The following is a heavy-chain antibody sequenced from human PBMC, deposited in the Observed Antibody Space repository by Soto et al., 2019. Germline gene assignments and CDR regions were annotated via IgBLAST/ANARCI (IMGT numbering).Heavy chain of an antibody. CDR3: ARDRYSYYDFWSGSLPYYYYGMDV. V-gene: IGHV3-74*01. CDR2: IHSDGSST. Sequence: PGGSLRLSCAASGFTFSYYWMHWVRQAPGKGLVWVSHIHSDGSSTTYADSVKGRFTISRDNARNTVYLQMNSLRAEDTAVYYCARDRYSYYDFWSGSLPYYYYGMDVWGQGTTVTVSS. D-gene: IGHD3-3*01. CDR1: GFTFSYYW. J-gene: IGHJ6*02.